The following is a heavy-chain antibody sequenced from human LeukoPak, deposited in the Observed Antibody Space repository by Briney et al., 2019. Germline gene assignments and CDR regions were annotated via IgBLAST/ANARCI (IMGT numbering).Heavy chain of an antibody. Sequence: QPGRSLRLSCAASGFTFNTHGMHWVRQAPGKGLEWVAVIWYDGSQKYYVDSVKGRFTISRDNSKNMMYLQMNSLRAEDTAVYYCARISCTGNRCEPYAYYDIDVWGQGTTVTVSS. CDR2: IWYDGSQK. V-gene: IGHV3-33*01. J-gene: IGHJ6*02. CDR3: ARISCTGNRCEPYAYYDIDV. D-gene: IGHD2-8*02. CDR1: GFTFNTHG.